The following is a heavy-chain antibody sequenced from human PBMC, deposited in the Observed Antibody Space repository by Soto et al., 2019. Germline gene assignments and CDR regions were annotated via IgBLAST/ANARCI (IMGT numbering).Heavy chain of an antibody. CDR3: FRGGFPDYGKEGRY. V-gene: IGHV1-46*01. D-gene: IGHD4-17*01. J-gene: IGHJ4*02. CDR1: GYTFTSYN. Sequence: QVQLMQSGAEVKKPGASVKVSCKASGYTFTSYNVHWVRQAPGQGLEWMGIIYASGGSTTYAQNFQGRLTVTRDTSTSKVYMELSSLRSDATAVYCCFRGGFPDYGKEGRYWGQGTLVTVSS. CDR2: IYASGGST.